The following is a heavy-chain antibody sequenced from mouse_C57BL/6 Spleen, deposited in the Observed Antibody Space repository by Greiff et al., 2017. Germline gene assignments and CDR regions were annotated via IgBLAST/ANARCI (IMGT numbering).Heavy chain of an antibody. CDR1: GYTFTSYW. V-gene: IGHV1-50*01. CDR2: IDPSDSYT. Sequence: QVQLQQPGAELVKPGASVKLSCKASGYTFTSYWMQWVKQRPGQGLEWIGEIDPSDSYTNYNQKFKGKATLTVDTSSSTAYMQLSSLTSEDSAVYYGARGRTGHYFDYWGQGTTLTVSS. J-gene: IGHJ2*01. CDR3: ARGRTGHYFDY.